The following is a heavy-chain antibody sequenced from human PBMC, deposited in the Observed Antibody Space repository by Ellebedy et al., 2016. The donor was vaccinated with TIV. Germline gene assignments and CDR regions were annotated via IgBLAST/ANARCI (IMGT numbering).Heavy chain of an antibody. V-gene: IGHV6-1*01. CDR2: TYYRSKWYN. CDR1: GDSVSRNAVA. CDR3: VRGSRGAFDI. Sequence: MPSETLSLTCAISGDSVSRNAVAWHWIRQSPSRGLEWLGRTYYRSKWYNEYAVSVKSRITINPDTSKNQFSLQLNSLTPEDQALYYCVRGSRGAFDIWGQGTMVTVSS. J-gene: IGHJ3*02.